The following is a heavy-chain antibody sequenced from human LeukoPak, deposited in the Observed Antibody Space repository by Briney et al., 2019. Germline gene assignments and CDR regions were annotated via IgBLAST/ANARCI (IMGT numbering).Heavy chain of an antibody. Sequence: GGSLRLSCAASGFTFSSYGMHWVRQAPGKGLEWVAVISYDGSNKYYADSVKGRFTISRDNSKNTLYLQMNSLRAEDTAVYYCAKDSGGYYSAFDIWGQGTMVTVSS. CDR1: GFTFSSYG. D-gene: IGHD3-22*01. J-gene: IGHJ3*02. CDR3: AKDSGGYYSAFDI. CDR2: ISYDGSNK. V-gene: IGHV3-30*18.